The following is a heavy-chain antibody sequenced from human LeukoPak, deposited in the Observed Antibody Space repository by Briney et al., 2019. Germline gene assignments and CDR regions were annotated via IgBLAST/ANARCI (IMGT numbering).Heavy chain of an antibody. CDR1: GFTFSSYW. Sequence: GGSLRLSCAASGFTFSSYWMNWVRQAPGKGLEWVANIKQAGSEQYYMDSVKVRFTISRDNAKYSLYLKMNSLRPEDTAVYYCARDRGGDPAFDYWGQGTPVTVSS. D-gene: IGHD4-17*01. V-gene: IGHV3-7*05. CDR3: ARDRGGDPAFDY. J-gene: IGHJ4*02. CDR2: IKQAGSEQ.